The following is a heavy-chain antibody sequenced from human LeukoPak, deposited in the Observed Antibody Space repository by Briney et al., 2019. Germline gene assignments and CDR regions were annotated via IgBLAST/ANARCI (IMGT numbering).Heavy chain of an antibody. CDR3: ARMSAPRPVNPKHFDY. V-gene: IGHV3-23*01. Sequence: PGGSLRLSCAASGFTFSTYAMSWVRQAPGKGLEWVSGISGSGNTIYYADSVKGRFTISRDNSKNTLYLQMNSLRAEDTAVYYCARMSAPRPVNPKHFDYWGQGTLVTVSS. CDR1: GFTFSTYA. CDR2: ISGSGNTI. J-gene: IGHJ4*02.